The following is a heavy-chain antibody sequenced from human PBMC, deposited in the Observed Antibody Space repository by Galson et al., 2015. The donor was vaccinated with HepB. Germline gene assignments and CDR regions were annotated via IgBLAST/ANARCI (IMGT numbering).Heavy chain of an antibody. J-gene: IGHJ4*02. Sequence: SVKVSCKASGYTFTSYGISWVRQAPGQGLEWMGWISAYNGNTNYAQKLQGRVTMTTDTSTSTAYMELRSLRSGDTAVYYCARSAGIVGATNNDYWGQGTLVTVSS. D-gene: IGHD1-26*01. CDR3: ARSAGIVGATNNDY. V-gene: IGHV1-18*01. CDR2: ISAYNGNT. CDR1: GYTFTSYG.